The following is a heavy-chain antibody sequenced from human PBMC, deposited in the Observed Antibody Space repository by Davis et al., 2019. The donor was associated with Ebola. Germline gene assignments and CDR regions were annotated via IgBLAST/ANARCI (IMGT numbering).Heavy chain of an antibody. CDR2: INPKSGGT. Sequence: ASVKVSCKASGYTFTGYYIHWVRQAPGQGLEWMGWINPKSGGTYSAHKFQGRVTMTRDTSINTAHVELSGLRSDDTAVYYCARDDKVMHFDYWGQGTLVTVSS. J-gene: IGHJ4*02. V-gene: IGHV1-2*02. D-gene: IGHD3-16*01. CDR1: GYTFTGYY. CDR3: ARDDKVMHFDY.